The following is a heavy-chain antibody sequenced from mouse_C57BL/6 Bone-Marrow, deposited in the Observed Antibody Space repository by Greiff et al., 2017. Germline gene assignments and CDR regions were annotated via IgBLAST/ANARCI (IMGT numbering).Heavy chain of an antibody. Sequence: EVQVVESGPGLAKPSQTLSLSCSVTGYFTTSDYWNWIRKFSGNKLEYMGYISSSGSTYYNPPLNSRISITRATSKNQYYLQLKSVTTENTATYYCARWAGYYAMDYWGQGTSVTVSS. V-gene: IGHV3-8*01. CDR2: ISSSGST. CDR1: GYFTTSDY. D-gene: IGHD6-1*01. CDR3: ARWAGYYAMDY. J-gene: IGHJ4*01.